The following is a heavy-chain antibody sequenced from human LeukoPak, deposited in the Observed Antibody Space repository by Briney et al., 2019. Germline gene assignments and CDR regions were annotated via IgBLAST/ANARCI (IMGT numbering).Heavy chain of an antibody. CDR1: GFTVSSNY. CDR2: IYSGGST. D-gene: IGHD1-26*01. Sequence: GSLRLSCAASGFTVSSNYMSWVRQAPGKGLEWVSVIYSGGSTYYADSVKGRFTISRDNSKNTLYLQMNSLRAEDTAVYYCARSFVEWELHAFDIWGQGTMVTVSS. V-gene: IGHV3-53*01. CDR3: ARSFVEWELHAFDI. J-gene: IGHJ3*02.